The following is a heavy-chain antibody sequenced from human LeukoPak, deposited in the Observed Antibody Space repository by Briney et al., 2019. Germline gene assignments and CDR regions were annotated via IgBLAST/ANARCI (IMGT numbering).Heavy chain of an antibody. CDR3: ARDHASPKDAFDI. CDR2: ISSSSSTI. J-gene: IGHJ3*02. D-gene: IGHD6-6*01. Sequence: GGSLRLSCAASGFTFSSYSMNWVRQAPGKGLEWVSYISSSSSTIYYADSVKGRFTISRDNAKSSLYLQMNSLRAEDTAVYYCARDHASPKDAFDIWGQGTMVTVSS. V-gene: IGHV3-48*01. CDR1: GFTFSSYS.